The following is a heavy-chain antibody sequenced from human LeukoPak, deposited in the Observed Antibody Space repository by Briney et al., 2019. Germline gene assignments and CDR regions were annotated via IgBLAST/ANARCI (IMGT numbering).Heavy chain of an antibody. V-gene: IGHV4-59*08. CDR1: GGSISSYY. Sequence: PSETLSLTCTVSGGSISSYYWSWIRQPPGKGLEWIGYIYCSGSTNYNPSLKSRVTISVDTSKNQFSLKLSSVTAADTAVYYCARVMATAERFFDYSGQGTLVTLSS. J-gene: IGHJ4*02. CDR3: ARVMATAERFFDY. CDR2: IYCSGST. D-gene: IGHD5-24*01.